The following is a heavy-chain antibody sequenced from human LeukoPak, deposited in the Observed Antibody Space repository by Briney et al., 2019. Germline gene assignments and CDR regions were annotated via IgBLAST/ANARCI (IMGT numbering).Heavy chain of an antibody. Sequence: PGGSLRLSCAASGFTFSSYSMNWVRQAPGKGLEWVSSISSSSSYIFYADSVKGRFTISRDNAKNSLYLQMNSLRAEDTAVYYCARVGSTSSRRAEYFQHWGQGTLVTVSS. D-gene: IGHD2-2*01. J-gene: IGHJ1*01. CDR1: GFTFSSYS. CDR3: ARVGSTSSRRAEYFQH. CDR2: ISSSSSYI. V-gene: IGHV3-21*01.